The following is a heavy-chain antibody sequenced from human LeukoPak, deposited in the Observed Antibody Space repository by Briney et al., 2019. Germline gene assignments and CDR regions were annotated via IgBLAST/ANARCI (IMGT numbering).Heavy chain of an antibody. CDR1: GYTFSSYA. D-gene: IGHD3-9*01. CDR2: IWYDGSNK. J-gene: IGHJ4*02. Sequence: PGGSLRLSCEASGYTFSSYAMTWVRQAPGKGLEWVAVIWYDGSNKYYADSVKGRFTISRDNSKNTLYLQMNSLRAEDTAVYYCARGYDILTGYYIGSIDYWGQGTLVTVSS. V-gene: IGHV3-33*08. CDR3: ARGYDILTGYYIGSIDY.